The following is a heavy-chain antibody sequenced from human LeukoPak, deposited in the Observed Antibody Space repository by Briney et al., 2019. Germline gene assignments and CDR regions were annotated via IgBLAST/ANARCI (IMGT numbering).Heavy chain of an antibody. J-gene: IGHJ5*02. CDR2: ISSSGSTI. CDR3: ARVARRLTHNYYDSSGYYYP. Sequence: GGSLRLSCAASGFTFSSYEMNWVRQAPGKGLEWVSYISSSGSTIYDADSVKGRFTISRDNAKNSLYLQMNSLRAEDTAVYYCARVARRLTHNYYDSSGYYYPWGQGTLVTVSS. D-gene: IGHD3-22*01. V-gene: IGHV3-48*03. CDR1: GFTFSSYE.